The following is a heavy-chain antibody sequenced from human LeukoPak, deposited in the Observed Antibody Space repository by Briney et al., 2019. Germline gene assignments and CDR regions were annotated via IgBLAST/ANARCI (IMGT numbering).Heavy chain of an antibody. Sequence: GSLRLSCAASGFTFSSYGMHWVRQPPGKGLEWIGEINHSGSTNYNPSLKSRVTISVDTSKNQFSLKLSSVTAAGTAVYYCASLDYGVGYCSGGSCYSFDYWGQGTLVTVSS. D-gene: IGHD2-15*01. CDR2: INHSGST. V-gene: IGHV4-34*01. CDR1: GFTFSSYG. CDR3: ASLDYGVGYCSGGSCYSFDY. J-gene: IGHJ4*02.